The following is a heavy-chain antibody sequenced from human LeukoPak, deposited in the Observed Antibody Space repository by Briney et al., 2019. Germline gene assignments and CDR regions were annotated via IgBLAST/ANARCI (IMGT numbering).Heavy chain of an antibody. CDR2: IYHSGST. CDR3: ARGAFQHPHGSATYFDY. V-gene: IGHV4-30-2*01. D-gene: IGHD3-10*01. Sequence: SQTLSLTCTVSGGSISSYYWSWIRQPPGKGLEWIGYIYHSGSTYYNPSLKSRVTISVDRSKNQFSLKLSSVTAADTAVYYCARGAFQHPHGSATYFDYWGQGTLVTVSS. CDR1: GGSISSYY. J-gene: IGHJ4*02.